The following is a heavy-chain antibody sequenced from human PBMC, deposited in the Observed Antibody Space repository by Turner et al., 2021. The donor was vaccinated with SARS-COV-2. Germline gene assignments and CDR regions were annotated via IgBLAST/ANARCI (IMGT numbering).Heavy chain of an antibody. J-gene: IGHJ4*02. Sequence: EVQLVESGGGLVQPGRSLRLSCAASGFTFDDYAMHWVPQGPRKGLEWVSGVSWNSDSIGYADSVKGRFTISRDNAKNSLYLQMHTLRAEDTALYYCAKGRVAVSYYFDYWGQGTLVTVSS. D-gene: IGHD6-19*01. V-gene: IGHV3-9*01. CDR1: GFTFDDYA. CDR2: VSWNSDSI. CDR3: AKGRVAVSYYFDY.